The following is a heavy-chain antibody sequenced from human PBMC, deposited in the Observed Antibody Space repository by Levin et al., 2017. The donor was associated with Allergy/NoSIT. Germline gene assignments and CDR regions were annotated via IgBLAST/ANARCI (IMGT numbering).Heavy chain of an antibody. D-gene: IGHD3-22*01. Sequence: SGGSLRLSCAASGFTFDDYAMHWVRQAPGKGLEWVSGISWNSGSIGYADSVKGRFTISRDNAKNSLYLQMNSLRAEDTALYYCAKGLYDSSGYRDYYFDYWGQGTLVTVSS. CDR3: AKGLYDSSGYRDYYFDY. CDR1: GFTFDDYA. CDR2: ISWNSGSI. J-gene: IGHJ4*02. V-gene: IGHV3-9*01.